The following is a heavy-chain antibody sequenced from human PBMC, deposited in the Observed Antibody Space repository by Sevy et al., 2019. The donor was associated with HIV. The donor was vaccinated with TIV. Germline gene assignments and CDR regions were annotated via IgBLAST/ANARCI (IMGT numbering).Heavy chain of an antibody. V-gene: IGHV3-30-3*01. CDR2: ISYDGSNK. CDR3: ARDWVRAGYHINWFDP. D-gene: IGHD3-9*01. CDR1: GFTFSSYA. J-gene: IGHJ5*02. Sequence: GGSLRLSCAASGFTFSSYAMHWVRQAPGKGLEWVAVISYDGSNKYYADSVKGRFTISRDNSKNTLYLQMNSLRAEDTAVYYCARDWVRAGYHINWFDPWGQGTLVTVSS.